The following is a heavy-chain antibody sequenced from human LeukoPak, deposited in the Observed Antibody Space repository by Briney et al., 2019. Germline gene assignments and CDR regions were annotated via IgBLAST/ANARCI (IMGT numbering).Heavy chain of an antibody. CDR3: ARGRCYYDSSGVDAFSV. CDR1: GFIFSDYY. V-gene: IGHV3-11*01. J-gene: IGHJ3*01. D-gene: IGHD3-22*01. Sequence: KPGGSLRLSCAASGFIFSDYYMAWIRQAPGKGLEWVSCITSSGSTMYYADSVKGRFTISRDNAKKSLYMQMSSLRAEDTAVYFCARGRCYYDSSGVDAFSVWGQGTMVTVSS. CDR2: ITSSGSTM.